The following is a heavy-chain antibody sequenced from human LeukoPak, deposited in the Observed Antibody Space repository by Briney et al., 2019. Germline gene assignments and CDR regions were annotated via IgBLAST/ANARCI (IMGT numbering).Heavy chain of an antibody. J-gene: IGHJ6*03. D-gene: IGHD3-10*01. CDR2: ISGSGDNT. V-gene: IGHV3-23*01. Sequence: PGGSLRLSCAGSGFTFSTYGMSWVRQAPGKGLEWVSAISGSGDNTYYVDSVKGRFTISRDNAKNSVYLHMNSLRAEDTALYYCARLSAYYYGSFFYYYMDVWGKGTTVTVSS. CDR1: GFTFSTYG. CDR3: ARLSAYYYGSFFYYYMDV.